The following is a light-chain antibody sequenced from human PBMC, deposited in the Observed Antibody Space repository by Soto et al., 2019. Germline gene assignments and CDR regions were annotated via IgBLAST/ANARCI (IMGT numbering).Light chain of an antibody. J-gene: IGKJ4*01. Sequence: EIVMTQSPATLSVSPGERATLSCRASQSVSSNLVWYQQKPGQAPRLLIYGASTRATGIPARFSGRGSGTEFTLTISSLQSEDFAVYYCQQYLNWLTFGGGTKVDIK. CDR2: GAS. V-gene: IGKV3-15*01. CDR1: QSVSSN. CDR3: QQYLNWLT.